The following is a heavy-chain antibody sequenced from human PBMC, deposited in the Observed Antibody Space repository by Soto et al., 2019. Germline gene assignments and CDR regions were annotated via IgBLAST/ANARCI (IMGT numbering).Heavy chain of an antibody. D-gene: IGHD5-12*01. CDR3: ATEPSYSGYGRAGLFDY. CDR1: GYTLTELS. CDR2: FDPEDGET. J-gene: IGHJ4*02. V-gene: IGHV1-24*01. Sequence: ASVKVSYKVSGYTLTELSMHWVRQAPGKGLEWMGGFDPEDGETIYAQKFQGRVTMTEDTSTDTAYMELSSLRSEDTAVYYCATEPSYSGYGRAGLFDYWGQGTLVTVSS.